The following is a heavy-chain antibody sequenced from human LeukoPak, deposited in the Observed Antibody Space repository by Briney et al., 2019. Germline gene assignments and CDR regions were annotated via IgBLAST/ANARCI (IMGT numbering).Heavy chain of an antibody. J-gene: IGHJ6*03. V-gene: IGHV3-48*04. D-gene: IGHD3-10*01. Sequence: GGSLRLSCAASGFTFSSYSMNWIRQAPGKGLEWVSYISSSGSTIYYADSVKGRFTISRDNAKNSLYLQMNSLRAEDTAVYYCARGRGPLWFGELFSNYYYYYMDVWGKGTTVTISS. CDR1: GFTFSSYS. CDR3: ARGRGPLWFGELFSNYYYYYMDV. CDR2: ISSSGSTI.